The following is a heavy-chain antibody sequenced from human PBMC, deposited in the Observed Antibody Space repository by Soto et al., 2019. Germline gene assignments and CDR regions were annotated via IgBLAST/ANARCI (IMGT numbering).Heavy chain of an antibody. CDR2: INTGNGNT. Sequence: QVPLVQSGAEVKKPGASVKVSCKTSGYTFSTYVMHWVRQAPGQRLEWMGWINTGNGNTEYSQKFQGRVTITRDTSASTAYMELSSLRSEDTAVYFCARDHYNGLGTYNYFDYWGQGTLVTVSS. V-gene: IGHV1-3*04. CDR1: GYTFSTYV. CDR3: ARDHYNGLGTYNYFDY. J-gene: IGHJ4*02. D-gene: IGHD3-10*01.